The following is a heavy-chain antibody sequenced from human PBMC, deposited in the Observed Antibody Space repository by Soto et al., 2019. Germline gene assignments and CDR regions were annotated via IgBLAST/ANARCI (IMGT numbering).Heavy chain of an antibody. J-gene: IGHJ6*02. Sequence: PGESLKISCKGSGYSFTSYLISWVRQMPGKGLEWMGRIDPSDSYTNYSPSFQGHVTISADKSISTAYLQWSSLKASDTAMYYCARSGSSSSFYYYYYGMDVCGQGITVTVSS. CDR3: ARSGSSSSFYYYYYGMDV. D-gene: IGHD6-6*01. V-gene: IGHV5-10-1*01. CDR2: IDPSDSYT. CDR1: GYSFTSYL.